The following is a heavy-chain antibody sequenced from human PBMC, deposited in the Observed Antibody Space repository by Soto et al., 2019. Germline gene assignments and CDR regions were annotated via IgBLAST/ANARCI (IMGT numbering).Heavy chain of an antibody. J-gene: IGHJ6*02. Sequence: GGSLRLSCTASGFTFGDYAMSWFRQAPGKGLEWVGFFRSKAYGGTTEYAASVKGRFTISRDDSKSIAYLQMNSLKTEDTAVYYCTREWARDEGAYVPHYYYGMDVWGQGTTVTVSS. CDR3: TREWARDEGAYVPHYYYGMDV. CDR1: GFTFGDYA. V-gene: IGHV3-49*03. D-gene: IGHD1-26*01. CDR2: FRSKAYGGTT.